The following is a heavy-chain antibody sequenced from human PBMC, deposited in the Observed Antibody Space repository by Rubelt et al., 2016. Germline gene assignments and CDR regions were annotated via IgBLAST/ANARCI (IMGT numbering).Heavy chain of an antibody. J-gene: IGHJ4*02. CDR2: INPNSGGT. CDR3: ARFAIGGHSSGYLFDY. CDR1: GYTFTGYS. V-gene: IGHV1-2*07. D-gene: IGHD3-22*01. Sequence: QVQLVQSGAEVKKPGASVKVSCTASGYTFTGYSMHWVRQAPGQGLEWTGWINPNSGGTNYAHRFHGGRTMTRDTSDRTACCGLSRLGSHDTTVYYCARFAIGGHSSGYLFDYWGQGTLVTVSS.